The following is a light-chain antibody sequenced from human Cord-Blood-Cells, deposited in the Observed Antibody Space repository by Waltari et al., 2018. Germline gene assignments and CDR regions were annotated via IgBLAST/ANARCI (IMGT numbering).Light chain of an antibody. CDR1: SSNIRAGSD. CDR3: QSYDSSLSGVV. V-gene: IGLV1-40*01. J-gene: IGLJ2*01. Sequence: QFALTQPTPASGARGQRVTFSCTGSSSNIRAGSDVQWYQQLPGTTPKLLIYCKRNRPSGVPVRFSGSKSGTSASLAITGLQAEDEADYYCQSYDSSLSGVVFGGGTKLTVL. CDR2: CKR.